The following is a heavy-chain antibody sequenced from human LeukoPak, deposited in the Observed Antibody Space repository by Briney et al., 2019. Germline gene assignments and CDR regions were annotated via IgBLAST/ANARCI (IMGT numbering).Heavy chain of an antibody. D-gene: IGHD3-10*02. V-gene: IGHV3-48*04. J-gene: IGHJ6*04. Sequence: GGSLRLSCAASGFTFSSYSMNWVRQAPGKGLEWVSYISSSGSTIYYADSVKGRFTISRDNAKNSLYLQMNSLRAEDTAVYYCAELGITMIGGVWGKGTTVTISS. CDR1: GFTFSSYS. CDR2: ISSSGSTI. CDR3: AELGITMIGGV.